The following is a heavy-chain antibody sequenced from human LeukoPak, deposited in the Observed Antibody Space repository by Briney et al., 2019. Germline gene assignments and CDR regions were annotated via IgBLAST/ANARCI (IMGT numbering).Heavy chain of an antibody. CDR1: GGSFSGYY. CDR2: INHSGST. J-gene: IGHJ5*02. V-gene: IGHV4-34*01. CDR3: ERGFPLENSFDP. D-gene: IGHD2/OR15-2a*01. Sequence: SETLSLTCAVYGGSFSGYYWSWIRQPPGKGLEWIGEINHSGSTNYNPSLKSRVTISVDTSKNQFSLKLSSVTAADTAVYYCERGFPLENSFDPWGQGTLVTVSS.